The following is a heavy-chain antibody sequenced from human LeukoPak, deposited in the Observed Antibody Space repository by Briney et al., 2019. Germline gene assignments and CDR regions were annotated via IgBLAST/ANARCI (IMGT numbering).Heavy chain of an antibody. D-gene: IGHD2-2*01. CDR3: AKDQSTLGFDY. Sequence: VGSLRLSCAASGFTFSSYAMGWVRQAPGKGLEWVSAITASGGNTYYADSVKGRFTISRDNSKNTLYLQMNSLRAEDTAVYYCAKDQSTLGFDYWGQGTLVTVSS. CDR1: GFTFSSYA. V-gene: IGHV3-23*01. J-gene: IGHJ4*02. CDR2: ITASGGNT.